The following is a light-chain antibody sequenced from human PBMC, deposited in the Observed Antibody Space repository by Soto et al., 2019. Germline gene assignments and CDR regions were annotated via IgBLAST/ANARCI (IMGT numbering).Light chain of an antibody. CDR3: QQSDSTPYT. CDR1: QTISTY. Sequence: DIQITQSPSSLSSSGGDRVTITCRASQTISTYLNWYQQKPGKAPRLLIYDASSLLSGVPSRFSGSGSGTDFTLTIASLQPEDFSTYYCQQSDSTPYTFGQGTKVDIK. CDR2: DAS. J-gene: IGKJ2*01. V-gene: IGKV1-39*01.